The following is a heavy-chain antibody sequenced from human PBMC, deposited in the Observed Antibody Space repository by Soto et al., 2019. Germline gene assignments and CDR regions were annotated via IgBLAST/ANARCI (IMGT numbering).Heavy chain of an antibody. CDR3: AAESGSTYGYFDH. D-gene: IGHD5-18*01. CDR1: GGSVTSDEDY. CDR2: ISNSGST. Sequence: SETLSLTCTVSGGSVTSDEDYWTWIRQSPGKGLEWIGYISNSGSTGYNPSLKTRLSMSVDRSKNQFTLRLTSVTAADTAVYFCAAESGSTYGYFDHWGQGTQVTVSS. J-gene: IGHJ4*02. V-gene: IGHV4-30-4*01.